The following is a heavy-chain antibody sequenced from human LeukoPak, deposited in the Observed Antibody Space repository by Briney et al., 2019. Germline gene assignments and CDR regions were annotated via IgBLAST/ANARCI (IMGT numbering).Heavy chain of an antibody. Sequence: GGSLRLPCAASGFTFSSYSMNWVRQAPGKGLEWVSSISSSSSYIYYADSVKGRFTISRDNANNTLYLQMNSLRAEDTAVYYCARNSGSNRPVDCWGQGTLVAVSS. CDR2: ISSSSSYI. CDR3: ARNSGSNRPVDC. CDR1: GFTFSSYS. J-gene: IGHJ4*02. D-gene: IGHD1-26*01. V-gene: IGHV3-21*01.